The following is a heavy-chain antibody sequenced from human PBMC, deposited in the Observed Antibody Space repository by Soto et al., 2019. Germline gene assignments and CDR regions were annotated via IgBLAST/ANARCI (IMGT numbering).Heavy chain of an antibody. Sequence: QVPLVQSGAEVKEPGDSVRVSCEASGYTFTAYYIHWVRQAPGQGLEWMGWINPKFGETTYAQDFQGRVSMTRDMSISTVYMELSSLTSDDTAIYYCARNMDYYYGRGSGNGHGVWGQGTTVTVFS. V-gene: IGHV1-2*02. J-gene: IGHJ6*02. D-gene: IGHD3-10*02. CDR3: ARNMDYYYGRGSGNGHGV. CDR2: INPKFGET. CDR1: GYTFTAYY.